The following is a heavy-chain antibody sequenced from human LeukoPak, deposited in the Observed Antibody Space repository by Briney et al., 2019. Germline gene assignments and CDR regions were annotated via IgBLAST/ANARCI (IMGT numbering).Heavy chain of an antibody. CDR3: GRTGIGSSYYYGMDV. V-gene: IGHV4-61*02. D-gene: IGHD6-6*01. CDR2: VYTSGAT. CDR1: GASISSGGYY. Sequence: SETLSLTCAVSGASISSGGYYWSWIRQSAGNGLEWIGRVYTSGATNYNPSLKSRVTMSVDTSKNQFSLKVDSVTAADTAVYYCGRTGIGSSYYYGMDVWGQGTTVIVSS. J-gene: IGHJ6*02.